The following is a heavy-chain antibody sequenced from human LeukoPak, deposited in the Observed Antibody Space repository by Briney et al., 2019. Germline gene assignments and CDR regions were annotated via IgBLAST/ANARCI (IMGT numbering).Heavy chain of an antibody. J-gene: IGHJ4*02. CDR2: IDWDDDK. CDR1: GFSLSTSGMC. CDR3: ARITMVRGAMGGFDY. Sequence: QSGPALVKPTQILTLTCTFSGFSLSTSGMCVSWIRQPPGKALEWLARIDWDDDKYYSTSLKTRLTISKDTSKNQVVLTMTNMDPVDTATYYCARITMVRGAMGGFDYWGQGTLVTVSS. D-gene: IGHD3-10*01. V-gene: IGHV2-70*11.